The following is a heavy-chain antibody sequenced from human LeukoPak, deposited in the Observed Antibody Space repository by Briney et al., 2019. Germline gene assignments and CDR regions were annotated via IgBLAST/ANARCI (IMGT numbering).Heavy chain of an antibody. V-gene: IGHV2-70*04. Sequence: SGPALLKPTPTLTLTCTFSGFSLSTSGVRVSWIRQPPVKALEWLSLIDWDDDKFYSTSLKTRLTISKDTSKNQVVLTMTNMDPVDTATYYCARMGNGYNLAFDYWGQGTLVTVSS. CDR2: IDWDDDK. CDR3: ARMGNGYNLAFDY. D-gene: IGHD5-24*01. J-gene: IGHJ4*02. CDR1: GFSLSTSGVR.